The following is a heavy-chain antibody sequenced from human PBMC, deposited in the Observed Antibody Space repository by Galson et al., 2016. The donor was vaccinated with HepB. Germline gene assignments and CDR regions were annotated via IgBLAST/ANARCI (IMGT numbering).Heavy chain of an antibody. V-gene: IGHV3-30*04. J-gene: IGHJ4*02. CDR2: ISHDGRNK. CDR1: EFTFSTYA. D-gene: IGHD2-21*02. CDR3: ARSIVVVTAEFDY. Sequence: LRLSCAASEFTFSTYAMVWVRQAPGKGLEWVAAISHDGRNKYYADSVKGRFTISRDNSNNTVYLEMNSLRGEDTAVYHCARSIVVVTAEFDYWGQGTLVAVSS.